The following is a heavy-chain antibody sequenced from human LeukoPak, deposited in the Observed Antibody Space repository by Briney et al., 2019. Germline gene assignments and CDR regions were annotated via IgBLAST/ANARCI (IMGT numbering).Heavy chain of an antibody. CDR2: IIPIFGTA. V-gene: IGHV1-69*13. CDR1: GGTFSSYA. Sequence: ASVKVSCKASGGTFSSYAISWVRQAPGQGLEWMGGIIPIFGTANYAQKFQGRVTITADESTSTAYMELSSLRSEDTAVYYCARDTIYGDYLWGGFDYWGQGTLVTVSS. D-gene: IGHD4-17*01. CDR3: ARDTIYGDYLWGGFDY. J-gene: IGHJ4*02.